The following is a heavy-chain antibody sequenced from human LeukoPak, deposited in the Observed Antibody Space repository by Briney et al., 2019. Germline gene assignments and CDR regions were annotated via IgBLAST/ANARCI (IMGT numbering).Heavy chain of an antibody. Sequence: KTSETLSLTCSVSGGSISNYYWSWLRQSPGKGLEWIGYIYYSGSTNYNPSLKSRVTISVDTSENQFSLKLTSVTAADTAVYYCARDREYSSSGLVWFDPWGHGILVTVSS. CDR2: IYYSGST. CDR3: ARDREYSSSGLVWFDP. J-gene: IGHJ5*02. CDR1: GGSISNYY. V-gene: IGHV4-59*12. D-gene: IGHD6-6*01.